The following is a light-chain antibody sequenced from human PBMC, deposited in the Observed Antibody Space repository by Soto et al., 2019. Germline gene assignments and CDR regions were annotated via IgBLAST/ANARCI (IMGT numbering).Light chain of an antibody. CDR2: DVS. CDR1: SSDVGGYNY. J-gene: IGLJ2*01. CDR3: SSYTSSSTLEVV. V-gene: IGLV2-14*01. Sequence: QSVLTQPASVSGSPGQSITISCTGTSSDVGGYNYVSWCQQHPGKAPKLMIYDVSNRPSGVSNRFSGSKSGNTASLTISGLQAEDEADYYCSSYTSSSTLEVVFGGGTKLTVL.